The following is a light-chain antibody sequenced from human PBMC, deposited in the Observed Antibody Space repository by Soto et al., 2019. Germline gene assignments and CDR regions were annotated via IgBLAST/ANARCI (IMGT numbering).Light chain of an antibody. CDR3: SSYTSSSTVV. Sequence: QSALTQPASVSGSDGQSITISCTGTSSDVGGYNYVSWYQHHPGKAPKLMIYDVSSRPSGVSTRFSGSKSGNTASLTISGLQGDDEADYYCSSYTSSSTVVFGTGTKLTVL. V-gene: IGLV2-14*01. J-gene: IGLJ1*01. CDR2: DVS. CDR1: SSDVGGYNY.